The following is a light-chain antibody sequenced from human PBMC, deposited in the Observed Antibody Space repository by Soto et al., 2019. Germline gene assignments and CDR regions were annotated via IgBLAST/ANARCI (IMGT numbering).Light chain of an antibody. V-gene: IGLV3-21*02. CDR3: QVWDGASGV. Sequence: SSELTQPPSVSVAPGQTARITCGGNNIGRKGVHWYQQKPGQAPVLVVYDDSDRPSGIPERFSGSNSGNTATLTISRVEAGDEADYYCQVWDGASGVFGTGTKVTVL. CDR2: DDS. CDR1: NIGRKG. J-gene: IGLJ1*01.